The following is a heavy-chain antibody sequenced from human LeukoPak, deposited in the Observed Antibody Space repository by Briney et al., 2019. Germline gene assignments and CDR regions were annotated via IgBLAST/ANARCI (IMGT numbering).Heavy chain of an antibody. Sequence: PGGSLRLSCAASGFTFSSFNMNWVRQTPGKGLEWVSSISSRQNDVQYADSLEGRFIISRDSAKNSLYLQMNTLRAEDTAVYFCAREVGSGWNYFDLWGQGTLVTVSS. CDR3: AREVGSGWNYFDL. CDR1: GFTFSSFN. CDR2: ISSRQNDV. D-gene: IGHD6-19*01. V-gene: IGHV3-21*01. J-gene: IGHJ4*02.